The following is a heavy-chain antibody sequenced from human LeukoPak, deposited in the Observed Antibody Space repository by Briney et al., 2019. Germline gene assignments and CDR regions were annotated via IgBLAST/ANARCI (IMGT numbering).Heavy chain of an antibody. V-gene: IGHV4-39*01. D-gene: IGHD3-22*01. CDR1: GGSLSSSSYY. J-gene: IGHJ4*02. CDR2: IYYSGST. Sequence: SETLSLTCTVSGGSLSSSSYYWGWIRQPPGRGLEWLGSIYYSGSTYYNPSLKSRVTISVNTSKNQFSLKLSSVTAADTAVYYCARLLTSYYDSSGYYYSVYYFDYWGQGTLVTVSS. CDR3: ARLLTSYYDSSGYYYSVYYFDY.